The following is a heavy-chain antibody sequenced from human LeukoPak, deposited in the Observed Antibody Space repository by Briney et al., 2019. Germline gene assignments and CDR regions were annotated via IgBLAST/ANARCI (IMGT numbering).Heavy chain of an antibody. V-gene: IGHV4-38-2*02. J-gene: IGHJ5*02. Sequence: SETLSLTCTVSGYSISSGYYWGWIRQPPGKGLEWIGSIYQSGSTYYNPSLKSRVTISVDTSKNQFSLKLSSVTAADTAVYYCARIILELRGGGYWFDPWGQGTLVTVSS. CDR3: ARIILELRGGGYWFDP. CDR1: GYSISSGYY. D-gene: IGHD1-7*01. CDR2: IYQSGST.